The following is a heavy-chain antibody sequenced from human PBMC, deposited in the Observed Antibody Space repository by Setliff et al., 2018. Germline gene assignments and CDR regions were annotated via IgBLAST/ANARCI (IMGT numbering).Heavy chain of an antibody. J-gene: IGHJ4*02. CDR3: ARGPPDFVVVPAAAKFDY. D-gene: IGHD2-2*01. CDR2: NNV. CDR1: GYSFTNYG. Sequence: ASVKVSCKTSGYSFTNYGINWVRQAPGQGLEWMGWNNVYARKFPGRVTMTIDTPTSTAYMELRSLRSDDTAVYYCARGPPDFVVVPAAAKFDYWGQGTLVTVSS. V-gene: IGHV1-18*01.